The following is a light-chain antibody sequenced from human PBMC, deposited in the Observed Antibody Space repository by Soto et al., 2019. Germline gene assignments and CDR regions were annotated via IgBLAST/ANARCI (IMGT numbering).Light chain of an antibody. CDR3: QHYNSYSEA. CDR1: QTISSW. V-gene: IGKV1-5*03. CDR2: KAS. J-gene: IGKJ1*01. Sequence: IQMTQSPSTPSGSVGDRVTITCRASQTISSWLAWYQQKPGKAPKLLIYKASTLKSGVPSRFSGSGSGTEFTLTIGSLQPDDFATYYCQHYNSYSEACGQGTRWIS.